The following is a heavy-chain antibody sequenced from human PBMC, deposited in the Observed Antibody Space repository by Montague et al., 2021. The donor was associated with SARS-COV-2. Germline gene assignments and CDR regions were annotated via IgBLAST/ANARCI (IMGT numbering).Heavy chain of an antibody. CDR2: IWYDGSNK. D-gene: IGHD3-10*01. Sequence: SLRLSCAASGFTFSSYGMHWVRQAPGKGLEWVAVIWYDGSNKYYADSVKGRFTISRDNAKNTLYLQMNSLRAEDTAVYYCASMVWEVNDAFDIWGQGTMVTVSS. CDR1: GFTFSSYG. J-gene: IGHJ3*02. V-gene: IGHV3-33*01. CDR3: ASMVWEVNDAFDI.